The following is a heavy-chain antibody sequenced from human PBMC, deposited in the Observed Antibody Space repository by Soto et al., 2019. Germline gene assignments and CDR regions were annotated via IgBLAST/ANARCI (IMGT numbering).Heavy chain of an antibody. CDR1: GFTFRFFD. Sequence: QVQLAESGGGVVQPGRSLRLSCETSGFTFRFFDMHWVRQAPGKGLEWVAMISRDGDNKHYGDSVRGRFSISRDNSKNTLYLQMTRLSGEDTAVYYCAKDAYTPFRTTTHGSGGLDNLGRGTLVTVSS. V-gene: IGHV3-30*18. CDR2: ISRDGDNK. CDR3: AKDAYTPFRTTTHGSGGLDN. D-gene: IGHD4-4*01. J-gene: IGHJ4*02.